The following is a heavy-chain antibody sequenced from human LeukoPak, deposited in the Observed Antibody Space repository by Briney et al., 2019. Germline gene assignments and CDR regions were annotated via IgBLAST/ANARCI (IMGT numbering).Heavy chain of an antibody. D-gene: IGHD3-3*01. Sequence: TETLSLTCTVSGGSISSYYWTWIRQPPGKGLEWIGYIYYSGSTSYNPSLKSRVTISVDTSKNQSSLKLSSVTAADTAVYYCARQYDFWSGLFDYWGQGSLVTVSS. CDR2: IYYSGST. V-gene: IGHV4-59*08. CDR3: ARQYDFWSGLFDY. J-gene: IGHJ4*02. CDR1: GGSISSYY.